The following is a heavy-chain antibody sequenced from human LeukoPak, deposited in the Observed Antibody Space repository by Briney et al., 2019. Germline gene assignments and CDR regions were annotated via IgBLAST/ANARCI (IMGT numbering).Heavy chain of an antibody. CDR2: IRYDGSNK. J-gene: IGHJ4*02. D-gene: IGHD6-6*01. Sequence: GGSLRLSCAASGFTFSSYGMHWLRQAPVKGLEWVAFIRYDGSNKYYTDSVKGRFTISRDNSKNTLYLQMNSLRAEDTAVYYCAKDQYSSSYYFDYWGQGTLVTVSS. CDR3: AKDQYSSSYYFDY. CDR1: GFTFSSYG. V-gene: IGHV3-30*02.